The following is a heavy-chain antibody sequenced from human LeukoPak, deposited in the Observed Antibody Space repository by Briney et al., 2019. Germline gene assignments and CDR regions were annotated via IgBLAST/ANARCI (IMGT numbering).Heavy chain of an antibody. V-gene: IGHV3-30*02. CDR2: MWYDGSNK. CDR3: ARDQYGY. D-gene: IGHD2-2*01. Sequence: GGSLRLSCAASGFTFSSYNMFWVRQAPGKGLEWVTSMWYDGSNKYYADSVKGRFTISRDNSKNTLYLQMNSLRAEDTAVYYCARDQYGYWGQGTLVTVSP. J-gene: IGHJ4*02. CDR1: GFTFSSYN.